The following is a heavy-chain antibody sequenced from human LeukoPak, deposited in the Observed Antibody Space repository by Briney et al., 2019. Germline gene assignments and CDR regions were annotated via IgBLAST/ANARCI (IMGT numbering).Heavy chain of an antibody. Sequence: ASVKVSCKASGYTFISYGVTWVRQAPGQGLEWMEWISGYNGYTNYAQNFQDRVTMTTDTSTNTAYMELSSLRSEDTAVYYCARVKPNYYDSSAYGTFDIWGQGTMVTVSS. J-gene: IGHJ3*02. CDR2: ISGYNGYT. D-gene: IGHD3-22*01. CDR1: GYTFISYG. V-gene: IGHV1-18*01. CDR3: ARVKPNYYDSSAYGTFDI.